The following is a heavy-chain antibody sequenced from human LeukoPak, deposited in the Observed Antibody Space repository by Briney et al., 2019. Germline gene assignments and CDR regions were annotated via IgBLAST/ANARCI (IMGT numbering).Heavy chain of an antibody. CDR1: GFTFSSYW. J-gene: IGHJ3*01. CDR3: AREGSLLGAFDV. CDR2: IKPDGSHI. Sequence: GGSLRLSCAASGFTFSSYWMNWVRQAPGKGLEWVADIKPDGSHISYVDSVKGRFSISRDNAQNSLYLQMSSLRAEDTAVYYCAREGSLLGAFDVWGQGTMVTVSS. V-gene: IGHV3-7*01.